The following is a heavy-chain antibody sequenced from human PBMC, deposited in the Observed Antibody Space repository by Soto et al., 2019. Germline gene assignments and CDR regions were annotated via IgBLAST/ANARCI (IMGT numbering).Heavy chain of an antibody. CDR2: ISAYNGNT. V-gene: IGHV1-18*04. J-gene: IGHJ3*02. Sequence: GASVKVSCKASGYTFTSYGISWVRQAPGQGLEWMGWISAYNGNTNYAQKLQGRVTMTTDTSTSTAYMELRSLRSDDTAVYYCARREVAATRGAFDIWAQGTMVTVSS. CDR3: ARREVAATRGAFDI. D-gene: IGHD2-15*01. CDR1: GYTFTSYG.